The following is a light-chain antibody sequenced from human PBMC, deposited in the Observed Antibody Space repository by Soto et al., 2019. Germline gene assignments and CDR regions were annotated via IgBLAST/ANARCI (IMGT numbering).Light chain of an antibody. CDR2: GNS. CDR1: SSNIGAGYD. Sequence: QAVVTQPPSVSGAPGQRVTISCTGSSSNIGAGYDVHWYQQFPGTAPKLLIYGNSIRPSGVPDRFSGSKSGTSASLAITGLQAEDEADYYCQSYDSSLSGVFGSGTKLTVL. J-gene: IGLJ1*01. CDR3: QSYDSSLSGV. V-gene: IGLV1-40*01.